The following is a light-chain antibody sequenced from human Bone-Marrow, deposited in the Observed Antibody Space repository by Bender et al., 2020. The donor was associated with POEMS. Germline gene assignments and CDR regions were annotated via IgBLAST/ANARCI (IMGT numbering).Light chain of an antibody. V-gene: IGLV2-14*03. J-gene: IGLJ2*01. CDR1: SSNIGAHA. CDR2: AVT. CDR3: SSYTTSVL. Sequence: QSVLTQPPSASGTPGQRVTISCSGGSSNIGAHAVNWYQHLPGTAPKLMIYAVTNRPSGVSNRFSGYKSGNTASLTISGLQAEDEADYYCSSYTTSVLFGGGTKLTVL.